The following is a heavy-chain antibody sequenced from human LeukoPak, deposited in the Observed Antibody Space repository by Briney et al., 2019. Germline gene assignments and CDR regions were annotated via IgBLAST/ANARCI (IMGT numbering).Heavy chain of an antibody. J-gene: IGHJ4*02. CDR1: GFTFSSHW. CDR3: AKDPEAMAPYYFDY. D-gene: IGHD5-18*01. V-gene: IGHV3-48*04. Sequence: PGGSLRLSCTASGFTFSSHWMHWVRHAPGKGLEWVSYISSSGSTMYYADSVKGRFTISRDNAKNTLYLQMNSLRAEDTAVYYCAKDPEAMAPYYFDYWGQGTLVTVSS. CDR2: ISSSGSTM.